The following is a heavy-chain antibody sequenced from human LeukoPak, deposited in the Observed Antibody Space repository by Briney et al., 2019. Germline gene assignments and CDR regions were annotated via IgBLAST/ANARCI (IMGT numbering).Heavy chain of an antibody. V-gene: IGHV3-23*01. D-gene: IGHD4-17*01. CDR3: AKGDGEIPDNWFDP. CDR2: ISGSGGST. CDR1: GFTFSRYA. J-gene: IGHJ5*02. Sequence: GGSLRLSCAASGFTFSRYAMTWVRQAPGMGLEWVSAISGSGGSTYYADSVKGRFIISRDNSKNTVFLQMNSLRAEDTAVYYCAKGDGEIPDNWFDPWGQGTLVTVSS.